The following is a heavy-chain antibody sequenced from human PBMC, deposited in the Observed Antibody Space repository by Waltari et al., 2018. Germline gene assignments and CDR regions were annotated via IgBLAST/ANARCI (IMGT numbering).Heavy chain of an antibody. J-gene: IGHJ4*02. CDR3: ATQSWSNFEY. V-gene: IGHV3-7*01. CDR1: ELTIAYYW. D-gene: IGHD3-3*01. Sequence: EVQLVESGGGLVQPGGSLRLSCAASELTIAYYWVTWVRQAPGKGLEWVANIKEDGSEKYYVDSVKGRFTISRDNAKNSLYLQMSSLRVEDTAVYYCATQSWSNFEYWGQGTLVTVSS. CDR2: IKEDGSEK.